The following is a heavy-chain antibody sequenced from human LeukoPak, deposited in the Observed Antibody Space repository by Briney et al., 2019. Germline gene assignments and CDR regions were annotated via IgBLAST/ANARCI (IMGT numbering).Heavy chain of an antibody. D-gene: IGHD5-18*01. J-gene: IGHJ4*02. V-gene: IGHV3-66*02. CDR1: GFTVSSNY. Sequence: GGSLRLSCAASGFTVSSNYMSWVRQAPGKGLEWVLIIYSGGSTYYADSVKGRFTISRDNSKNTLYLQMNSLRAGDTAVYFCVRVGYSYGYGDWNHFDYWGQGTLVTVSS. CDR2: IYSGGST. CDR3: VRVGYSYGYGDWNHFDY.